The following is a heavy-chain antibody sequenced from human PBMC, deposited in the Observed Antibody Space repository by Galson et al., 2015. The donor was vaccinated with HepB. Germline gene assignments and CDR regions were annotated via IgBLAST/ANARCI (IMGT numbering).Heavy chain of an antibody. V-gene: IGHV3-9*01. CDR3: AKDPIGGLLWSFFDI. CDR2: ISWNSGNI. J-gene: IGHJ3*02. CDR1: GFTFSSYA. Sequence: SLRLSCAASGFTFSSYAMSWARQAPGKGLEWVSGISWNSGNIDYAESVKGRFTISRDNAKNSLYLQMNSLRDEDTALYYCAKDPIGGLLWSFFDIWGQGTMVTVSS. D-gene: IGHD2/OR15-2a*01.